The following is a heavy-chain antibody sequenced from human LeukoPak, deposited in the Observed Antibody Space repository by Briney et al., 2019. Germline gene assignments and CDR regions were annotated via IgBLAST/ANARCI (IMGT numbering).Heavy chain of an antibody. CDR1: GYTFTSYG. CDR3: ARPTLPRYGSGINRGDAFDI. D-gene: IGHD3-10*01. CDR2: ISAYNGNT. V-gene: IGHV1-18*01. J-gene: IGHJ3*02. Sequence: ASVKASCKASGYTFTSYGISWVRQAPGQGLEWMGWISAYNGNTNYAQKLQGRVTMTTDTSTSTAYMELRSLRSDDTAVYYCARPTLPRYGSGINRGDAFDIWGQGTMVTVSS.